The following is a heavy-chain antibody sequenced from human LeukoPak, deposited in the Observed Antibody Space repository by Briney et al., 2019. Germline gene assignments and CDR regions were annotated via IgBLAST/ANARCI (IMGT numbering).Heavy chain of an antibody. J-gene: IGHJ1*01. Sequence: SETLSLTCTVSNGSISSYYWSWIRQPPRKRPERIGYIDFNGSTHFNPSLRSRSTMSLDTSMRQFFLRLSAVTAADSAVYFCARGDYIRGNIHYNAEYFQHWGQGIPVTVSS. D-gene: IGHD3-16*01. CDR2: IDFNGST. V-gene: IGHV4-59*01. CDR1: NGSISSYY. CDR3: ARGDYIRGNIHYNAEYFQH.